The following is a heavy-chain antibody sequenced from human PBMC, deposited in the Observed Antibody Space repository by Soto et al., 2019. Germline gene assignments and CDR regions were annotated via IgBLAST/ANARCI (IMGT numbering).Heavy chain of an antibody. CDR2: IIPVLTTP. J-gene: IGHJ5*02. Sequence: SVKVSCKSSGGTFSVYSINWLRQAPGQGLEWMGRIIPVLTTPDYAQRFQGRVTITADESTSTAYMELTGLRSDDTAVYYCAREGQASYSSGWYPPSGRFDPWGQGTLVTVSS. CDR1: GGTFSVYS. CDR3: AREGQASYSSGWYPPSGRFDP. V-gene: IGHV1-69*11. D-gene: IGHD6-19*01.